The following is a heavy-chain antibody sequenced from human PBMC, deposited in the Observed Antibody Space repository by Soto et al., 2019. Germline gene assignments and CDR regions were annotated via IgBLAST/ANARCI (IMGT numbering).Heavy chain of an antibody. CDR1: GGSISSYY. Sequence: PSETLSLTCTVSGGSISSYYWSWIRQPPGKGLEWIGYIYYSGSTNYNPSLKSRVTISVDTSKNQFSLKLTSVTAADTAVYYCARAHKETQGYSYGFYSYYGMHVSGQGIKVTVFS. D-gene: IGHD5-18*01. CDR2: IYYSGST. J-gene: IGHJ6*02. CDR3: ARAHKETQGYSYGFYSYYGMHV. V-gene: IGHV4-59*01.